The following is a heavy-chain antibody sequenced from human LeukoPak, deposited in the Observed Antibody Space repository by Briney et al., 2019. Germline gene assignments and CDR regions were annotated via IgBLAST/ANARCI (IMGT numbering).Heavy chain of an antibody. V-gene: IGHV4-4*07. CDR1: GGSISRYY. J-gene: IGHJ4*02. CDR3: AREDYDSSGYEY. CDR2: IYSSGST. D-gene: IGHD3-22*01. Sequence: SETLSLTCTVSGGSISRYYWSWIRQPAGEGLEWIGRIYSSGSTNYNPSLKSRVTMSVDTSKNQFSLKLSSVTAADAAVYYCAREDYDSSGYEYWGQGTLVTVSS.